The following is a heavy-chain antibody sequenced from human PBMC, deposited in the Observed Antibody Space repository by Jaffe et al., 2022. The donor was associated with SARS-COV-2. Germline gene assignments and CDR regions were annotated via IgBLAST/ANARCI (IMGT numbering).Heavy chain of an antibody. V-gene: IGHV5-51*01. CDR2: IYPGDSDT. Sequence: EVQLVQSGAEVKKPGESLKISCKVSGYSFTSYWIGWVRQMPGKGLEWMGIIYPGDSDTRYSPSFEGQVTLSVDKSINTTYLQWSSLKASDTAIYYCARRDRESYSPLDYWGQGTLVTVSS. J-gene: IGHJ4*02. CDR3: ARRDRESYSPLDY. D-gene: IGHD1-26*01. CDR1: GYSFTSYW.